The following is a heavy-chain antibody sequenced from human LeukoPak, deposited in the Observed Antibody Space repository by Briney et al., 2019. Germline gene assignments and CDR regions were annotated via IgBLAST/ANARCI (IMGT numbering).Heavy chain of an antibody. Sequence: PSETLSLTCTVSGGSIRSSYYYWGWIRQPPGKGLEWIVSIYDSGSTYYNPSLKSRVTISVDTSKNQFSLKLTSVTAADTAVYYCARGPDLYFDWLSNNWFDPWGQGTLVTVSS. CDR3: ARGPDLYFDWLSNNWFDP. CDR2: IYDSGST. D-gene: IGHD3-9*01. CDR1: GGSIRSSYYY. J-gene: IGHJ5*02. V-gene: IGHV4-39*07.